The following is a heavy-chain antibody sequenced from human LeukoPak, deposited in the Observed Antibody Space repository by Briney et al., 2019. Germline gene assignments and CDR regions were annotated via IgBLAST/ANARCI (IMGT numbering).Heavy chain of an antibody. V-gene: IGHV4-30-2*01. Sequence: SETLSLTCAVSGDSISSGGYSWSWIRLPPGKGLEWIGYIYHSGSTYYNPSLKSRVTISVDRSKNQFSLKLSSVTAADTAVYYCARGSIAGPRGFDPWGQGTLVTVSS. J-gene: IGHJ5*02. D-gene: IGHD6-6*01. CDR3: ARGSIAGPRGFDP. CDR1: GDSISSGGYS. CDR2: IYHSGST.